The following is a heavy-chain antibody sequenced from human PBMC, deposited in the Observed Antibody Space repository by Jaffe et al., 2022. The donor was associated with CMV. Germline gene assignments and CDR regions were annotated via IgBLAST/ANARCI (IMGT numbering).Heavy chain of an antibody. D-gene: IGHD4-17*01. V-gene: IGHV3-64D*06. CDR3: VKAEDYGDYGGYYYYMDV. Sequence: EVQLVESGGGLVQPGGSLRLSCSASGFTFSSYAMHWVRQAPGKGLEYVSAISSNGGSTYYADSVKGRFTISRDNSKNTLYLQMSSLRAEDTAVYYCVKAEDYGDYGGYYYYMDVWGKGTTVTVSS. CDR1: GFTFSSYA. CDR2: ISSNGGST. J-gene: IGHJ6*03.